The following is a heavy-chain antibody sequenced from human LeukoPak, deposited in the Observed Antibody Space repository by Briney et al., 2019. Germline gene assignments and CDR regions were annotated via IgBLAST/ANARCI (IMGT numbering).Heavy chain of an antibody. Sequence: SETLSLTCGLSGGSIPTTNYWSWVRQPPGGGLEWIGEISLAGRTRYNPSLQSRVHISIDESKNHLYLNLASVTAADTAVYYCSRESGPFCPFGHWGQGTLVAVTS. J-gene: IGHJ4*02. CDR1: GGSIPTTNY. V-gene: IGHV4-4*02. CDR3: SRESGPFCPFGH. CDR2: ISLAGRT. D-gene: IGHD1-26*01.